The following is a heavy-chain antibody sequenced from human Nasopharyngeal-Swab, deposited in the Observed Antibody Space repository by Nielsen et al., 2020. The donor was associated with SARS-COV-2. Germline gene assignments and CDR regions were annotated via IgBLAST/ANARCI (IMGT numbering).Heavy chain of an antibody. J-gene: IGHJ6*02. D-gene: IGHD1-26*01. CDR1: GFTFRSYG. CDR2: TSYDGNHK. V-gene: IGHV3-30*03. Sequence: GGSLRLSCAASGFTFRSYGMHWVRQAPGKGLEWVADTSYDGNHKYYTDSVKGRFTISRDNSKNTLYLQMNSLRAEDTAVYYCARDGVGATTTYYYYGMDVWGQGTTVTVSS. CDR3: ARDGVGATTTYYYYGMDV.